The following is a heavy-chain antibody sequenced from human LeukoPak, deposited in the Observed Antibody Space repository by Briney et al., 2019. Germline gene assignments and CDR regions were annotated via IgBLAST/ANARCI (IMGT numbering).Heavy chain of an antibody. Sequence: PGGSLRLSCAASGFTFSSYWMNWARQAPGKGLEWVASINHNGNVNYYVDSVKGRFTISRDNAKNSLYLQMSNLRAEDTAVYYCARDMEYYDILTGYFQYWGQGTLVTVSS. CDR1: GFTFSSYW. CDR3: ARDMEYYDILTGYFQY. D-gene: IGHD3-9*01. V-gene: IGHV3-7*03. CDR2: INHNGNVN. J-gene: IGHJ4*02.